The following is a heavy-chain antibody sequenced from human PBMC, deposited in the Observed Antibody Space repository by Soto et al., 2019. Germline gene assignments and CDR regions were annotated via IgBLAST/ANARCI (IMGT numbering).Heavy chain of an antibody. CDR3: AKDTDYYYGMDV. J-gene: IGHJ6*02. CDR2: ISWDGGST. CDR1: GFTFDDYT. V-gene: IGHV3-43*01. Sequence: PGGSLRLSCAASGFTFDDYTMHWVRQAPGKGLEWVSLISWDGGSTYYADSVKGRFTISRDNSKNSLYLQMNSLRTEDTALYYCAKDTDYYYGMDVWGQRTTVTVSS.